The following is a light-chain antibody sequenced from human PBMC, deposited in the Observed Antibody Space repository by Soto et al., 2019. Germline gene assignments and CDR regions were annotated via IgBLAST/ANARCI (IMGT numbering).Light chain of an antibody. CDR1: SSNIGSHT. J-gene: IGLJ3*02. Sequence: QSALTQPPSTSGTPGQRVAISCSGTSSNIGSHTVNWYQQLPGTAPKLLIYGDDQRPSGVPDRFSGSKSGTSASLAISGLQPEDEVDYYCASWDDRLNGPVFGGGTKLTVL. CDR3: ASWDDRLNGPV. V-gene: IGLV1-44*01. CDR2: GDD.